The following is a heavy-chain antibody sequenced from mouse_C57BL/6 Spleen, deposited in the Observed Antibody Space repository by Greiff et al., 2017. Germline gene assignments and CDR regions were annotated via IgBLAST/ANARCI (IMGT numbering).Heavy chain of an antibody. D-gene: IGHD2-4*01. CDR2: IWGDGST. CDR3: AKEGDEYDGGSTTYYFDY. Sequence: VQLQQSGPGLVAPSQSLSITCTVSGFSLTSYGVSWVRQPPGKGLEWLGVIWGDGSTNYHSALISRLSISKDNSKSQVFLKLNSLQTDDTATYXCAKEGDEYDGGSTTYYFDYWGQGTTLTVSS. CDR1: GFSLTSYG. J-gene: IGHJ2*01. V-gene: IGHV2-3*01.